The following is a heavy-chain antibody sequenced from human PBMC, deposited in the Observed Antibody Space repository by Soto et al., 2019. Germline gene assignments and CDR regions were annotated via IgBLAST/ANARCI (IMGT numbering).Heavy chain of an antibody. V-gene: IGHV3-64*01. CDR3: ARRGYGSRWPNVYMDV. J-gene: IGHJ6*03. Sequence: EAQLVESGGGLVQPGGSLRLSCAASGFTFSNYAMHSVRQAPGKGLEYVSGISNNGAHTDYAKSVKGRFTISRDNSENTLDLQMGSLRDEDMARYYCARRGYGSRWPNVYMDVWGKGTTVTVSS. CDR1: GFTFSNYA. CDR2: ISNNGAHT. D-gene: IGHD6-13*01.